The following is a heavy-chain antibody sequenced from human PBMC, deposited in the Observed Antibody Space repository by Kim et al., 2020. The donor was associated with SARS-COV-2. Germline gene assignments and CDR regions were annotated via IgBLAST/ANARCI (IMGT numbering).Heavy chain of an antibody. J-gene: IGHJ3*02. CDR2: IYYSGST. V-gene: IGHV4-39*01. D-gene: IGHD3-3*01. CDR3: ANQGRITIFGVGIPDAFDI. Sequence: SETLSLTCTVSGGSISSSSYYWGWIRQPPGKGLEWIGSIYYSGSTYYNPSLKSRVTISVDTSKNQFSLKLSSVTAADTAVYYCANQGRITIFGVGIPDAFDIWGQGTMVTVSS. CDR1: GGSISSSSYY.